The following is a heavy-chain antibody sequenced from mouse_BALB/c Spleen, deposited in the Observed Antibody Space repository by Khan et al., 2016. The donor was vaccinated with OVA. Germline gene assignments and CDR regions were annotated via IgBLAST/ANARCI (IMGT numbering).Heavy chain of an antibody. D-gene: IGHD2-14*01. CDR3: VAYYRYDFAY. J-gene: IGHJ3*01. CDR1: GFNIKDTY. CDR2: IDPANGNT. V-gene: IGHV14-3*02. Sequence: VRLQQSGAELVKPGASVKLSCTASGFNIKDTYMHWVKQRPEQGLEWIGRIDPANGNTKYDPKFQGKATITADTSSNTAYLQLSSLTSEDTAVYYCVAYYRYDFAYWGQGTLVTVSA.